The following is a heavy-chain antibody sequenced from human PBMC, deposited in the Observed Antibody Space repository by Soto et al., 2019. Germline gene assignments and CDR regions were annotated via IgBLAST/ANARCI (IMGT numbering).Heavy chain of an antibody. CDR2: ISDSGGTT. V-gene: IGHV3-23*01. D-gene: IGHD3-10*01. J-gene: IGHJ4*02. Sequence: EVQLLESGGGLVQPGGSLRLSCAASGFPFSTHAMSWVRQAPGKGLEWVSAISDSGGTTYFTDSVKGRFTISRDNSKNTLYLQMNSLRAEDTAVYYCAKGRTSGSYYSYFDCWGQGTLVTVSS. CDR1: GFPFSTHA. CDR3: AKGRTSGSYYSYFDC.